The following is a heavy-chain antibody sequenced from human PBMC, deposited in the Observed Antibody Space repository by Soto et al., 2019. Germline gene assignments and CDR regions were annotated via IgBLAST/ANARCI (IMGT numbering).Heavy chain of an antibody. J-gene: IGHJ6*02. CDR3: ARVSGSYYYGMDV. V-gene: IGHV4-4*02. CDR1: GGSISSSNW. D-gene: IGHD1-26*01. CDR2: IYHSGST. Sequence: PSETLSLTCAVSGGSISSSNWWGWVRQPPGKGLEWIGEIYHSGSTNYNPSLKSRVTISVDKSKNQFSLKLSSVTAADTAVYYCARVSGSYYYGMDVWGQGTTVIVSS.